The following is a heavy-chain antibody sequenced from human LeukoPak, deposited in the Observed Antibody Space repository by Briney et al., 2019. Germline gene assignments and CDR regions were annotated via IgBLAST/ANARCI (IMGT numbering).Heavy chain of an antibody. V-gene: IGHV4-59*01. D-gene: IGHD3-3*01. Sequence: SETLSLTCTVSGGSISSYYWSWIRQPPGKGLEWIGYIYYSGSTNYNPSLKSRLTVSLDTSKNQFSLKLSSVTAADTAAYYCARAHLSETDFDYWGQGTLVTVSS. CDR1: GGSISSYY. CDR2: IYYSGST. CDR3: ARAHLSETDFDY. J-gene: IGHJ4*02.